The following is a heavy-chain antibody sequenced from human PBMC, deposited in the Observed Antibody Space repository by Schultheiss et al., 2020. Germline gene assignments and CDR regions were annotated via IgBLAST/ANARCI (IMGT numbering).Heavy chain of an antibody. V-gene: IGHV3-9*01. CDR2: ISWNSGSI. D-gene: IGHD6-19*01. Sequence: GGSLRLSCAASGFTFDDYAMHWVRQAPGKGLEWVSGISWNSGSIGYADSVKGRFTISRDNAKNSLYLQMNSLRAEDTAVYYCARDGEYSSGWDYYYYYGMDVWGQGTTVTVSS. CDR3: ARDGEYSSGWDYYYYYGMDV. CDR1: GFTFDDYA. J-gene: IGHJ6*02.